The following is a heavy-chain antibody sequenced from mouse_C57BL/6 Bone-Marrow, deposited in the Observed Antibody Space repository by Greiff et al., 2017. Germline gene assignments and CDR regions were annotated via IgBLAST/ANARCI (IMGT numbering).Heavy chain of an antibody. CDR1: GFSLTSYG. CDR2: IWGGGST. V-gene: IGHV2-9*01. J-gene: IGHJ2*01. CDR3: AKYPYYYGSSYVDY. D-gene: IGHD1-1*01. Sequence: VQLQESGPGLVAPSQSLSITCTVSGFSLTSYGVDWVRQPPGKGLEWLGVIWGGGSTNYNSALMSRLSISTVNSKSQVFLKMNSLQTDDTAMDFCAKYPYYYGSSYVDYWGQGTTLTVSS.